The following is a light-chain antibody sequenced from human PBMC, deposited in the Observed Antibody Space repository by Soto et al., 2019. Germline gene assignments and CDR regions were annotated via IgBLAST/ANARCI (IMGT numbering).Light chain of an antibody. CDR2: KAS. CDR3: QQYVTFPRT. CDR1: QTILRW. V-gene: IGKV1-5*03. J-gene: IGKJ1*01. Sequence: DIQMTQSPSTLSASVGDTVTITCRASQTILRWLAWYQQKPGKAPRLLIYKASTLESGVPSRFSGSGSATEFTLTISSLQPDDFATYHCQQYVTFPRTVGQGTKVDIK.